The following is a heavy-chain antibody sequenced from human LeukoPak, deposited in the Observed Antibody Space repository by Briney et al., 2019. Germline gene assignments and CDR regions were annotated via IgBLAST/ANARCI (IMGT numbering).Heavy chain of an antibody. Sequence: PGGSLRLSCAASGLTFSSFAMSWVRQAPGRGLEWVSAISGSGGSTYYADSVKGRFTISRDNSKTTLYLQMNSLRTEDTAVYYCAKDLTTVTTQGDYWGQGTPVTVSS. D-gene: IGHD4-17*01. V-gene: IGHV3-23*01. CDR1: GLTFSSFA. J-gene: IGHJ4*02. CDR3: AKDLTTVTTQGDY. CDR2: ISGSGGST.